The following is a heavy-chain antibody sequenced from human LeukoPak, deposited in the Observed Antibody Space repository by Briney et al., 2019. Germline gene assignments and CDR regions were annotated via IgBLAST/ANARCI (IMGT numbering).Heavy chain of an antibody. CDR1: GDSISSSNW. J-gene: IGHJ4*02. Sequence: TASETLSLTCAVSGDSISSSNWWSWVRQPPGQGLEWIGEIYHSGSTNYNPSLKSRVTISVDKSKNQFSLKLSSVTAADTAVYYCARTRGYSGSYYLFDYWGQGTLVTVSS. CDR2: IYHSGST. V-gene: IGHV4-4*02. CDR3: ARTRGYSGSYYLFDY. D-gene: IGHD1-26*01.